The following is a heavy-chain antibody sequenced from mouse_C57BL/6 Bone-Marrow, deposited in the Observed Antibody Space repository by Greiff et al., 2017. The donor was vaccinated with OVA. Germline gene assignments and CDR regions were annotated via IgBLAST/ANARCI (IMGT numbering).Heavy chain of an antibody. CDR2: ISSGGDYI. Sequence: EVKVVESGEGLVKPGGSLQLSCAASGFTFSSYAMSWVRQTPEKRLEWVAYISSGGDYIYYADTVKGRFTISRDNARNTLYLQMSSLKSEDTAMYYCTRLLDAMDYWGQGTSVTVSS. V-gene: IGHV5-9-1*02. D-gene: IGHD2-1*01. J-gene: IGHJ4*01. CDR1: GFTFSSYA. CDR3: TRLLDAMDY.